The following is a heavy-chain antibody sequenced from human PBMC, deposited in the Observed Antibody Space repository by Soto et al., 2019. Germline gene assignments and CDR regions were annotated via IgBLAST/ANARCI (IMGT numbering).Heavy chain of an antibody. CDR1: GFTFSSYG. D-gene: IGHD3-10*01. V-gene: IGHV3-33*01. CDR3: ARGSHVLLWFGESSGAYGMDV. J-gene: IGHJ6*02. Sequence: GGSLRLSCAASGFTFSSYGMHWVRQAPGKGLEWVAVIWYDGSNKYYADSVKGRFTISRDNSKNTLYLQMNSLRAEDTAVYYCARGSHVLLWFGESSGAYGMDVWGQGTTVTVSS. CDR2: IWYDGSNK.